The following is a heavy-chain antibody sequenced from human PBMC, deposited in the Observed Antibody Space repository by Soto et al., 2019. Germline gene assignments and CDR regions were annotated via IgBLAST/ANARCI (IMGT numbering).Heavy chain of an antibody. CDR1: GFTFSSYG. D-gene: IGHD6-6*01. V-gene: IGHV3-33*01. J-gene: IGHJ6*03. CDR2: IWYDGSNK. CDR3: AREGYSSSSEPGGYMDV. Sequence: GGSLRLSCAASGFTFSSYGMHWVRQAPGKGLEWVAVIWYDGSNKYYADSVKGRFTISRDNSKNTLYLQMNSLRAEDTAVYYCAREGYSSSSEPGGYMDVWGKGTTVTVSS.